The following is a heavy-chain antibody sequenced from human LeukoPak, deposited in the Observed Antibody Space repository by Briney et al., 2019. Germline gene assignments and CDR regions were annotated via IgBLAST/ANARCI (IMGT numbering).Heavy chain of an antibody. J-gene: IGHJ4*02. D-gene: IGHD1-26*01. CDR1: AGSISSSNW. V-gene: IGHV4-4*02. CDR2: IYHSGST. Sequence: SETLSLTCAVSAGSISSSNWWRWARQPPGKGLEWIGEIYHSGSTNDNPSLKGRVTISVDKSENQFSLRLSSVTAADTAVYYCARVRSGSSVFDYWGQGTLVTVSS. CDR3: ARVRSGSSVFDY.